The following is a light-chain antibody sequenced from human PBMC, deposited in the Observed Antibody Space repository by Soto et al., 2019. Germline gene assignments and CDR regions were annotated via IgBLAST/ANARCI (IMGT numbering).Light chain of an antibody. CDR1: QNINNF. Sequence: VLTQSPATLSLSPGDRATLSCRAGQNINNFIAWYQHKPGQAPRLLIYDASNRATGIPGRFSGSGSGTDFTLTITSLESEDFAVYYCQHRGRFGQGTKVDIK. V-gene: IGKV3-11*01. J-gene: IGKJ1*01. CDR2: DAS. CDR3: QHRGR.